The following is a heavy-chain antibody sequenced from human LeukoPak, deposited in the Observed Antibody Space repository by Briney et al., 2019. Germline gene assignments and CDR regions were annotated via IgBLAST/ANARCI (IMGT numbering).Heavy chain of an antibody. CDR2: IYTSGST. D-gene: IGHD3-10*01. CDR1: GGSITSYY. Sequence: SETLSLTCTVSGGSITSYYWSWIRQSAGKGLEWIGRIYTSGSTNYNPSLKSRVTMSLDTSKNQFSLKLSSVTAADTAVYYCARGVWLGELFGGYYFDFWGQGTLVTVSS. CDR3: ARGVWLGELFGGYYFDF. J-gene: IGHJ4*02. V-gene: IGHV4-4*07.